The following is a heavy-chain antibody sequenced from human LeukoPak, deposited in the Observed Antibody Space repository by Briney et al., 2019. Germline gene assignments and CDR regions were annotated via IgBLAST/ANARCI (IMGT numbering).Heavy chain of an antibody. CDR3: ARERGSIAAAGTPYFEY. D-gene: IGHD6-13*01. Sequence: GGSLRLSRAASRFTFSSYSMNWLRQAPGKGLEWVSSISSNSSYIYYADSVKGRFSISRDNAKNSLYLQMNSLRAEDTAVYYCARERGSIAAAGTPYFEYWGQGTLVTVSS. J-gene: IGHJ4*02. CDR1: RFTFSSYS. V-gene: IGHV3-21*01. CDR2: ISSNSSYI.